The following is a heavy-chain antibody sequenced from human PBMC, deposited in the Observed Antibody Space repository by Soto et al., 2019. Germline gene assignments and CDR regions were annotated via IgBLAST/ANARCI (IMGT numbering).Heavy chain of an antibody. CDR2: IYYSGST. J-gene: IGHJ4*02. CDR1: GGSVSSGSYY. CDR3: AREVPEYPSFDY. Sequence: KPSETLPLTCTVSGGSVSSGSYYWSWIRQPPGKGLEWIGYIYYSGSTNYNPSLKSRVTISVDTSKNQFSLKLSSVTAADTAVYYCAREVPEYPSFDYWGQGTLVTV. V-gene: IGHV4-61*01.